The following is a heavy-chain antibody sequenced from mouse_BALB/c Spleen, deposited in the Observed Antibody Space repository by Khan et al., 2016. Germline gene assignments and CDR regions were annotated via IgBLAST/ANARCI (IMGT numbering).Heavy chain of an antibody. CDR3: ARDEYYRSVGLAY. CDR2: TWAGGST. J-gene: IGHJ3*01. V-gene: IGHV2-9*02. Sequence: QVQLKESGPGLVAPSQTLSITCTVSGLSLTHYGVHWVRQPPGKGREWLGITWAGGSTNYNSALMSRLSISKDNSKIQVTLKMNSQQTDDTVMYDCARDEYYRSVGLAYWGQGSLVTVSA. CDR1: GLSLTHYG. D-gene: IGHD2-14*01.